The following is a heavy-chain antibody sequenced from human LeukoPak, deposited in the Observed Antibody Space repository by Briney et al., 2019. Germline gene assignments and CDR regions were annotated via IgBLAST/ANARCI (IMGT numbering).Heavy chain of an antibody. J-gene: IGHJ4*02. CDR2: IKQDGSER. CDR3: ARDGGITGTPFDY. V-gene: IGHV3-7*01. Sequence: GGSLRLSFAASGLTFSSYWMSWVRQAPGKGLEWVTNIKQDGSERYYVDSVKGRFTISRDNDKNSLYLQMNSLRAEDTTVYYCARDGGITGTPFDYWGQGTLVTVSS. CDR1: GLTFSSYW. D-gene: IGHD1-7*01.